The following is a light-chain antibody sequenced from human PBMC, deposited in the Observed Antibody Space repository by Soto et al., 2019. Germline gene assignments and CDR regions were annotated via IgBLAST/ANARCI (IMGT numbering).Light chain of an antibody. V-gene: IGLV2-14*03. J-gene: IGLJ2*01. CDR3: SSYTSTYTRV. CDR2: DVT. CDR1: SSDVGGYNF. Sequence: QSALTQPASVSGSPGQSITISCTGSSSDVGGYNFVSWYQQHPGKAPKAIIYDVTNRPSGVSNRFSGSKSGNTASLTISGLQTEDEGDYYCSSYTSTYTRVFGGGTKITVL.